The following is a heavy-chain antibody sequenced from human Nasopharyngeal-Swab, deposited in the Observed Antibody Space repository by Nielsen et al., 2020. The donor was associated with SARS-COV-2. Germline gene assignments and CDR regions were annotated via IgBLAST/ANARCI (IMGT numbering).Heavy chain of an antibody. CDR3: ARDNYPYYYYGMDV. CDR1: GGSISSSSYY. CDR2: IYYSGST. J-gene: IGHJ6*02. Sequence: SETLSLTCTVSGGSISSSSYYWGWIRQPPGKGLEWIGSIYYSGSTYYNPSLKSRVTISVDTSKNQFSLKLSSVTAADTAMYYCARDNYPYYYYGMDVWGQGTTVTVSS. D-gene: IGHD4-11*01. V-gene: IGHV4-39*01.